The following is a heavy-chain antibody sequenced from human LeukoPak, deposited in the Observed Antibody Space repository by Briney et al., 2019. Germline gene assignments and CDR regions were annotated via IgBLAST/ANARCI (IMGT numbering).Heavy chain of an antibody. D-gene: IGHD3-9*01. Sequence: PGGSLRLSCAASGFTFSSYAMSWVRQAPGKGLEWVSAISGSGGSTHYADSVKGRFTISRDNSKNTLYLQMNSLRAEDTAVYYCAKLIGWLSNFRLDYWGQGTLVTVSS. J-gene: IGHJ4*02. CDR2: ISGSGGST. CDR1: GFTFSSYA. CDR3: AKLIGWLSNFRLDY. V-gene: IGHV3-23*01.